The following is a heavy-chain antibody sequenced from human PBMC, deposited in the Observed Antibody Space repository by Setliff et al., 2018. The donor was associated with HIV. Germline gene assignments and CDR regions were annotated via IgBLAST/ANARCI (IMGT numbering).Heavy chain of an antibody. CDR2: INHNRSA. CDR1: GGSFSDYY. CDR3: ARGLGVRWDIVEVPAAVPFDY. V-gene: IGHV4-34*01. Sequence: SETMSLTCAVYGGSFSDYYWTWIRQTPGKGLEWIGEINHNRSANYNPSLKSRVTMSVDTSKNQFSLKLSSVIAADTAVYYCARGLGVRWDIVEVPAAVPFDYWGQGTLVTVSS. D-gene: IGHD2-2*02. J-gene: IGHJ4*02.